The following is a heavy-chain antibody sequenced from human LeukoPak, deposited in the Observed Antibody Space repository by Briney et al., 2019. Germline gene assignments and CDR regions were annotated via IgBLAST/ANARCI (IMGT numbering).Heavy chain of an antibody. CDR3: AREDYGSGGICYPMKFDY. D-gene: IGHD2-15*01. Sequence: PSETLSLTCTVSGGSISSYYWSWIRQPPGKGLEWIGFVYYDGTTNYSPSLKSRVTISVDTSKNQFSLKVSSVTAADTAVYYCAREDYGSGGICYPMKFDYWGQGTLATVSS. CDR1: GGSISSYY. CDR2: VYYDGTT. V-gene: IGHV4-59*01. J-gene: IGHJ4*02.